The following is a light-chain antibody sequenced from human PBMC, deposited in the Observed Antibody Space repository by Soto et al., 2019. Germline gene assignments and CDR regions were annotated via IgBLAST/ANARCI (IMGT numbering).Light chain of an antibody. CDR2: AAS. CDR1: QSVSSSY. V-gene: IGKV3-20*01. CDR3: QQYGSSPLVT. J-gene: IGKJ5*01. Sequence: EIVLTQSPGTLSLSPGERATLSCRASQSVSSSYLAWYQQKPGQAPGLLIFAASSRATGIPDRFSGSGSGTDFTLTISRLEPEDFAVYYCQQYGSSPLVTFGQGTRLEI.